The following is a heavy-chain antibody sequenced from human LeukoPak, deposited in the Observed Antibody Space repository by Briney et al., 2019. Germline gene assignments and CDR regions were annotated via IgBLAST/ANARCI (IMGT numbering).Heavy chain of an antibody. D-gene: IGHD3-10*01. Sequence: ASVKVSCKVSGYTLTELSMHWVRQAPGRALEWMGGFNPEDGETIYAQKFRGRVTMTEDTSTDTAYMELSSLRSEDTAVYYCATVGNYYGSGSYGRVFDYWGQGTLVTVSS. CDR2: FNPEDGET. J-gene: IGHJ4*02. CDR1: GYTLTELS. V-gene: IGHV1-24*01. CDR3: ATVGNYYGSGSYGRVFDY.